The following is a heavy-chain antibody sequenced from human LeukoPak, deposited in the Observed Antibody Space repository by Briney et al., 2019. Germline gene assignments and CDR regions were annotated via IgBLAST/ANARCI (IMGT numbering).Heavy chain of an antibody. CDR2: IIPIFGTA. Sequence: ASVKVSCKASGGTFSSYAISWVRQAPGQGLEWMGGIIPIFGTANYAQKFQGRVTITADESTSTAYMELSSLRSEDTAVYYCAREYFTMVRGVNAYYYGMGVWGKGTTVTVSS. J-gene: IGHJ6*04. V-gene: IGHV1-69*01. CDR3: AREYFTMVRGVNAYYYGMGV. D-gene: IGHD3-10*01. CDR1: GGTFSSYA.